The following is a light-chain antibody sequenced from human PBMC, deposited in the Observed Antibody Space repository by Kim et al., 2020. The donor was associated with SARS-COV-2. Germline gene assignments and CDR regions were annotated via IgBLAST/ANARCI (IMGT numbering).Light chain of an antibody. Sequence: ALGQTVSITCQGDSLRSYYASWYQQKPGQAPVLVFYGKNNRPPGIPDRFSGSYSGNTASLTITAAQAEDEADYYCNSRESSANHWMFGGGTQLTVL. CDR1: SLRSYY. J-gene: IGLJ3*02. CDR3: NSRESSANHWM. CDR2: GKN. V-gene: IGLV3-19*01.